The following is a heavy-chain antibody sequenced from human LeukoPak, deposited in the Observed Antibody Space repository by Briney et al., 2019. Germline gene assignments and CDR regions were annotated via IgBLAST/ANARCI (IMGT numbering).Heavy chain of an antibody. V-gene: IGHV3-48*02. CDR3: ARDYGGNSNFDY. Sequence: GGSLRLSCAASAFTFRSYSMNWVRQAPGKGLEWVSYISSSGSTIYYADSVKGRFTISRDNAKNSLYLQMNSLRDEDTAVYYCARDYGGNSNFDYWGQGTLVTVSS. CDR2: ISSSGSTI. D-gene: IGHD4-23*01. CDR1: AFTFRSYS. J-gene: IGHJ4*02.